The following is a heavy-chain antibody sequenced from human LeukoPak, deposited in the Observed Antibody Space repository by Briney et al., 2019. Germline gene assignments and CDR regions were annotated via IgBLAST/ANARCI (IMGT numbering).Heavy chain of an antibody. CDR2: ISSRSSYI. V-gene: IGHV3-21*01. CDR3: ARDPEVLGNGSGRDYFDY. CDR1: GFTFSSYE. J-gene: IGHJ4*02. Sequence: GGSLRLSCAASGFTFSSYEMNWVRQAPGKGLEWVSSISSRSSYIYYADSVKGRFTISRDNAKNSLYLQMNNLRAEDTAVYYCARDPEVLGNGSGRDYFDYWGQGTLVTVSS. D-gene: IGHD3-10*01.